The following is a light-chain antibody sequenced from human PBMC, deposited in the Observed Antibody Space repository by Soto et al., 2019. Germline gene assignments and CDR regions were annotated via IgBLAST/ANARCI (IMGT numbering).Light chain of an antibody. J-gene: IGLJ1*01. CDR1: SSDVGGYNY. Sequence: QSALTQPASVSGSPGQSITISCTGTSSDVGGYNYVSWYQQHPGKAPKLMIYYVSHRPSGVSNRFSGSKSGNTASLTISGLQAEDEADYYCSSYTSINSYVFGTGTKFTVL. CDR2: YVS. CDR3: SSYTSINSYV. V-gene: IGLV2-14*03.